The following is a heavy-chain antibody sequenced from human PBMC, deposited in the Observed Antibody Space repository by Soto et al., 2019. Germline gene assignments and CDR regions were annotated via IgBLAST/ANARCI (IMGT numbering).Heavy chain of an antibody. CDR1: GFSLSSSG. J-gene: IGHJ4*02. CDR2: SSFDGTQQ. Sequence: GGSLRLSCTASGFSLSSSGMHWVRQAPGKGLEWLAVSSFDGTQQLYGDSVKGRVTVARDNSNNTLYLEMNSLRTEDTAVYYCAKQLRGSGWYPLDSWGQGTPVTVSS. V-gene: IGHV3-30*18. CDR3: AKQLRGSGWYPLDS. D-gene: IGHD6-19*01.